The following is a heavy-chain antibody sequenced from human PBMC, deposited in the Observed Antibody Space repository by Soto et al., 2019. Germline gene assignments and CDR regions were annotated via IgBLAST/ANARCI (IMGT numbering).Heavy chain of an antibody. CDR3: ARDLYQLPAAIDP. J-gene: IGHJ5*02. D-gene: IGHD2-2*01. V-gene: IGHV3-21*01. Sequence: PGGSLRLSCAASGFTFSSYSMNWVRQAPGKGLEWVSSISSSSSYIYYADSVKGRFTISRDNAKNSLYLQMNSLRAEDTAVYYCARDLYQLPAAIDPWGQGTLVTVSS. CDR2: ISSSSSYI. CDR1: GFTFSSYS.